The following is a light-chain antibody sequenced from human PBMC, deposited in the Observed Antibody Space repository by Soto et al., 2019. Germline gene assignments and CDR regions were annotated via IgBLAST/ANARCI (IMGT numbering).Light chain of an antibody. J-gene: IGKJ1*01. CDR2: GAS. V-gene: IGKV3-20*01. CDR1: KSFSRSY. CDR3: QQYGSSGT. Sequence: EIVLTRSPGTLSLSPGERATLSCRASKSFSRSYLAWYQQKPGQAPRLLIYGASNSATGIPDRFSGSGSGTDFTLTISRLEPEDFAVYYCQQYGSSGTFGQGTKVDIK.